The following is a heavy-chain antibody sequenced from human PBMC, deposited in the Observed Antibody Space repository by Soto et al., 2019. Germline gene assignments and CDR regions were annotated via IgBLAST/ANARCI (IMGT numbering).Heavy chain of an antibody. CDR1: GYTFTGYY. Sequence: GASVKVSCKASGYTFTGYYMLWVRQAPGQGLEWMGWINPNSGGTNYAQKFQGRVTMTRDTSISTAYMELSRLRSDDTAVYYCARGIAVAGYYYYYYGMDVWGQGTTVTVS. D-gene: IGHD6-19*01. CDR2: INPNSGGT. V-gene: IGHV1-2*02. J-gene: IGHJ6*02. CDR3: ARGIAVAGYYYYYYGMDV.